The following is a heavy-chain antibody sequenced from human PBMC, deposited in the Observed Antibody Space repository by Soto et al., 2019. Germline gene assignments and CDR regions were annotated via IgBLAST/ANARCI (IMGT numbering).Heavy chain of an antibody. V-gene: IGHV4-34*01. Sequence: SETLSLTCAVYGVSVRGYYWSWIRQPPGKGLEWIGEINDSGSTKYNPSLKSRVTISVDTSKNQFSLSLSSVTAADTAVYFCAKNGYETRNHLFAPWRKETLVPVSS. J-gene: IGHJ5*02. CDR1: GVSVRGYY. CDR3: AKNGYETRNHLFAP. CDR2: INDSGST. D-gene: IGHD2-2*01.